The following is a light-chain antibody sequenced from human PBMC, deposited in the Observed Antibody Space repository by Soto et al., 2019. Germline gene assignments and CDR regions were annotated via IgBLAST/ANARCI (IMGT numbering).Light chain of an antibody. Sequence: QSVLTQPPSVSGAPGQRVTISCTGSSSNTGAGYVVHWYQQLPGTAPKLLIYGNSNRPSGVPDRFSGSKSGTSASLAITGLQAEDEVDYYCQSYDSSLSAWVFGTGTKVTVL. CDR3: QSYDSSLSAWV. CDR1: SSNTGAGYV. J-gene: IGLJ1*01. V-gene: IGLV1-40*01. CDR2: GNS.